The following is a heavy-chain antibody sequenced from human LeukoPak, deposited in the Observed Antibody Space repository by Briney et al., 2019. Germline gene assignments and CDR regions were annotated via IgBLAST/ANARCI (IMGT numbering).Heavy chain of an antibody. CDR1: GFTFSSYA. CDR3: AKDNPPATYDY. V-gene: IGHV3-30*04. D-gene: IGHD2-2*01. Sequence: GRSLRLSCAASGFTFSSYAMHWVRQAPGKGLEWVAVISYDGSNKYYADSVKGRFTISRDNSKNTLYLQMNSLRAEDTAVYYCAKDNPPATYDYWGQGTLVTVSS. CDR2: ISYDGSNK. J-gene: IGHJ4*02.